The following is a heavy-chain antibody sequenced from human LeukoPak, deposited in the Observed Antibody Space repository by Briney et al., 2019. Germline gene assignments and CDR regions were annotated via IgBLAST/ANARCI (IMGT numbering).Heavy chain of an antibody. D-gene: IGHD6-19*01. Sequence: PSETLSLTCSVSGGSINNYYWNWIRQPAGEGLEWIGRIYSTGTTNYNPSLKSRVTMSVDTSKNQLSLKLTSVSAADTAVYYCARVSSTSGWYALEYWGQGTLVTVSS. CDR2: IYSTGTT. CDR1: GGSINNYY. J-gene: IGHJ4*02. CDR3: ARVSSTSGWYALEY. V-gene: IGHV4-4*07.